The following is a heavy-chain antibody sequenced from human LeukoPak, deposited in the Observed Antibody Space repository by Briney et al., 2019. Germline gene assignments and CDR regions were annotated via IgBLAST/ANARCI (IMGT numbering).Heavy chain of an antibody. CDR3: ARGARYCSGGSCYSPLNY. V-gene: IGHV4-59*01. CDR1: GGSISSYY. J-gene: IGHJ4*02. Sequence: PSETLSLTCTVSGGSISSYYRSWIRQPPGKGLEWIGYIYYSGSTNYNPSLKSRVTISVDTSKNQFSLKLSSVTAADTAVYYCARGARYCSGGSCYSPLNYWGQGTLVTVSS. CDR2: IYYSGST. D-gene: IGHD2-15*01.